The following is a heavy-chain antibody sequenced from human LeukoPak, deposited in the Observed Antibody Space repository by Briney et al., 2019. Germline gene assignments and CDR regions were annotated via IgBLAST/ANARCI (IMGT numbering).Heavy chain of an antibody. J-gene: IGHJ4*02. CDR2: ISSSSSYT. CDR1: GFTFSDYY. CDR3: ARDRDGDLYFDY. D-gene: IGHD4-17*01. V-gene: IGHV3-11*06. Sequence: GGSLRLSCAASGFTFSDYYMSWIRQAPGKGLEWVSYISSSSSYTNHADSVKGRFTISRGNAKNSLYLQMNSLRAEDTAVYYCARDRDGDLYFDYWGQGTLVTVSS.